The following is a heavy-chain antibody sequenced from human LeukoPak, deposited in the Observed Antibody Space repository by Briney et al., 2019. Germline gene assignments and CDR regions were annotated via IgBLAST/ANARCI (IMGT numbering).Heavy chain of an antibody. V-gene: IGHV4-61*02. J-gene: IGHJ6*03. CDR2: IYTSGST. Sequence: SETLSLTCTVSGGSISSSTYYWTWIRQPPGKGLEWIGRIYTSGSTNYNPSLKSRVTISVDTSKNQFSLKLSSVTAADTAVYYCARNQEEDDILTGYYTGYYYYYMDVWGKGTTVTVSS. CDR3: ARNQEEDDILTGYYTGYYYYYMDV. CDR1: GGSISSSTYY. D-gene: IGHD3-9*01.